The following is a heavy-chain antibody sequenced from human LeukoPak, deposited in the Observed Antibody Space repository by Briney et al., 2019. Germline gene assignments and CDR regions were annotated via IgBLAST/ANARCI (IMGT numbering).Heavy chain of an antibody. CDR3: ARGNYYDSSGRSFFDY. D-gene: IGHD3-22*01. J-gene: IGHJ4*02. V-gene: IGHV4-61*02. Sequence: SETLSLTCTVSGGSISSGSYYWSWIWQPAGKGLEWIGRIYTSGSTNYNPSLKSRVTISVDTSKNQFSLKLSSVTAADTAVYYCARGNYYDSSGRSFFDYWGQGTLVTVSS. CDR2: IYTSGST. CDR1: GGSISSGSYY.